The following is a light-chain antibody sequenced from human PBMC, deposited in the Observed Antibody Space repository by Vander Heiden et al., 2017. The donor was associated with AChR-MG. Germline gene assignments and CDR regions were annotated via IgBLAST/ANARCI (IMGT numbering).Light chain of an antibody. CDR1: QDISNY. J-gene: IGKJ4*01. V-gene: IGKV1-33*01. CDR3: QQDYSTLT. Sequence: EIYMTQSPSSLSASVGDRVSIPCQSSQDISNYLDWYQQKPGQAPKLLIYEASNWETGVPARFSGSGSGTDFTFTISSLQPEDVAIYYCQQDYSTLTFGGGTKVEIK. CDR2: EAS.